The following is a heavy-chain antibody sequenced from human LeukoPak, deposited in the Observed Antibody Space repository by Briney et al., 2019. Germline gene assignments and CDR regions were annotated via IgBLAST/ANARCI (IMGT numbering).Heavy chain of an antibody. CDR3: AKDLFDRSGPLDY. D-gene: IGHD3-22*01. V-gene: IGHV3-30*18. Sequence: QPGRSLRLSCEASGFTFSSYGMHWVRQAPGKGLEWVAVISYDGSYKYYADSGKGRFTISRDNSKNTLYVQMSSLRAEDTAVYYCAKDLFDRSGPLDYWGQGILVTVSS. CDR2: ISYDGSYK. J-gene: IGHJ4*02. CDR1: GFTFSSYG.